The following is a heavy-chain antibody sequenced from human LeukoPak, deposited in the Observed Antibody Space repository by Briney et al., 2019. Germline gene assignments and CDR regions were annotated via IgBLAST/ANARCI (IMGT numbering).Heavy chain of an antibody. V-gene: IGHV4-34*01. CDR1: GGSFSGYY. D-gene: IGHD1-7*01. CDR2: INHSGST. Sequence: SETLSLTCAVYGGSFSGYYWSWIRQPPGKGLEWIGEINHSGSTNYNPSLKSRITISVDTSKNQFSLKLSSVTAADTAVYYCARGLRDWNYVLNWFDPWGQGTLVTVSS. J-gene: IGHJ5*02. CDR3: ARGLRDWNYVLNWFDP.